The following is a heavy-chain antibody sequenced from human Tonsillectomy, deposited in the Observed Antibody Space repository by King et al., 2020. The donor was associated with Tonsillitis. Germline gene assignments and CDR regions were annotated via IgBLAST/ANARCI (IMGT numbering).Heavy chain of an antibody. V-gene: IGHV3-30*04. J-gene: IGHJ4*02. CDR2: ISYDGSHK. D-gene: IGHD3-22*01. Sequence: VQLVESGGGVVQPGRSLRLSCAASGFTFSSYAIHWVRQAPGKGLEWVAVISYDGSHKYYADSVRGRFTISRDNSKNTLYLQMNSLRADDTALYYCAREDYYDSSGYYPLDYWGQGTLVTVSS. CDR1: GFTFSSYA. CDR3: AREDYYDSSGYYPLDY.